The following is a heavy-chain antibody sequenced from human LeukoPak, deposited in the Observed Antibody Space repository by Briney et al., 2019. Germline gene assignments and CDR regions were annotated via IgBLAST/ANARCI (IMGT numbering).Heavy chain of an antibody. D-gene: IGHD6-19*01. V-gene: IGHV3-30*02. J-gene: IGHJ4*02. Sequence: PGGSLRLSCAASGFTFISYGMHWVRQAPGKGLEWVAFIRYDGSNKYYADSVKGRFTISRDNSKNTLYLQMNSLRAEDTAVYSCAKDQWLVLDYWGQGTLVTVCS. CDR2: IRYDGSNK. CDR3: AKDQWLVLDY. CDR1: GFTFISYG.